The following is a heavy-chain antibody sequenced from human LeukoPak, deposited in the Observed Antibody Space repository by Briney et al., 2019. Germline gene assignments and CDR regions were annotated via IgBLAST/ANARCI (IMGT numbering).Heavy chain of an antibody. CDR2: IYSGGST. V-gene: IGHV3-66*01. CDR1: GFTVSSNY. D-gene: IGHD3-22*01. CDR3: ARGYYDSSGEFDY. J-gene: IGHJ4*02. Sequence: GGSLRLSCAASGFTVSSNYMSWVRQAPGKGLEWVSPIYSGGSTYYADSVKGRFTISRDNSKNTLYLQMNSLRAEDTAVYYCARGYYDSSGEFDYWGQGTLVTVSS.